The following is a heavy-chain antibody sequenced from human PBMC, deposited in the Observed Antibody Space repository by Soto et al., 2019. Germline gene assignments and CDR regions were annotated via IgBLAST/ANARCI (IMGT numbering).Heavy chain of an antibody. CDR2: IKSKTDGGTT. CDR1: GFTFSNAW. CDR3: TTGRIQLWPLGSY. J-gene: IGHJ4*02. Sequence: EVQLVESGGGLVKPGGSLRLSCAASGFTFSNAWMNWVRQAPGKGLEWVGRIKSKTDGGTTDYAAPVKGRFTISRDDSKNTLYMQMNSLKTEDTAVYYCTTGRIQLWPLGSYWGQGTLVTVSS. V-gene: IGHV3-15*07. D-gene: IGHD5-18*01.